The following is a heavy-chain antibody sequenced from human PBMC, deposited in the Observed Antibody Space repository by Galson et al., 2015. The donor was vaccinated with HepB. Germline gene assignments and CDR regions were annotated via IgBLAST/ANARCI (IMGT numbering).Heavy chain of an antibody. CDR1: GFTFTNYD. CDR3: ASYRVTAGRWFDP. CDR2: IDTSGGHT. D-gene: IGHD2-2*01. Sequence: SLRLSCAASGFTFTNYDMTWVRQAPGKGLEWVSVIDTSGGHTSYADSVKGRFTISRDNSKSTLSLQMNSLRVEDTAIYYCASYRVTAGRWFDPWGQGTLVTVSS. J-gene: IGHJ5*02. V-gene: IGHV3-23*01.